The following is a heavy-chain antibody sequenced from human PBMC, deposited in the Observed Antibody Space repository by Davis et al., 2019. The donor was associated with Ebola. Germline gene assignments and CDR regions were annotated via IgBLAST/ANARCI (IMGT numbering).Heavy chain of an antibody. CDR1: GGSISSSSYY. V-gene: IGHV4-39*01. D-gene: IGHD2-21*02. CDR3: ARQACGGDCFLLYWYFDL. J-gene: IGHJ2*01. CDR2: IYYSGST. Sequence: SETLSLTCTVSGGSISSSSYYWGWIRQPPGKGLEWIGSIYYSGSTYYNPSLKSRVTISVDTSKNQFSLKLSSVTAADTAVYYCARQACGGDCFLLYWYFDLWGRGTLVTVSS.